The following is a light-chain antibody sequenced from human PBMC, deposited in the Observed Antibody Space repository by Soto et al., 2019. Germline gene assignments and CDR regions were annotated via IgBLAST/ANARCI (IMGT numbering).Light chain of an antibody. Sequence: EIVLTQSPDTLSLSPGERATLSCRASESVTFGYLAWYQQRPGQSPRLLFSDASSRAPGIPDRFSAGGSGTDFTLTINRVEPDDFAVYDCQQYNTSPPYTFGQGTRLEIK. CDR3: QQYNTSPPYT. CDR2: DAS. CDR1: ESVTFGY. V-gene: IGKV3-20*01. J-gene: IGKJ2*01.